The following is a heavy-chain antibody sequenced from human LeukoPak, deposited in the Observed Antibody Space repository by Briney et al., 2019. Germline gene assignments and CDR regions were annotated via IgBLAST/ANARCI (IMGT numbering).Heavy chain of an antibody. CDR2: IYSSWCA. CDR1: GVSITSNY. J-gene: IGHJ4*02. CDR3: ARRVASGYSDY. Sequence: PSGTLSLTCTVSGVSITSNYWSWFRQPPGKRLFWFGCIYSSWCANFNPSLKSRVTISVDTSNNQFSLKLSSVTAADTAVYYCARRVASGYSDYWGQGALVTVSS. V-gene: IGHV4-59*08. D-gene: IGHD3-22*01.